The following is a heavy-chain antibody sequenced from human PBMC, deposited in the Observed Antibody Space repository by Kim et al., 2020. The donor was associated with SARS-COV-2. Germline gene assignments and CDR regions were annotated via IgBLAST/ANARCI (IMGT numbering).Heavy chain of an antibody. J-gene: IGHJ4*02. Sequence: SETLSLTCTVSGGSISSSSYYWGWIRQPPGKGLEWIGSIYYSGSTYYNPSLKSRVTISVDTSKNQFSLKLSSVTAADTAVYYCASILATHNYFDYWGQGTLVTVSS. V-gene: IGHV4-39*01. CDR3: ASILATHNYFDY. CDR1: GGSISSSSYY. D-gene: IGHD6-6*01. CDR2: IYYSGST.